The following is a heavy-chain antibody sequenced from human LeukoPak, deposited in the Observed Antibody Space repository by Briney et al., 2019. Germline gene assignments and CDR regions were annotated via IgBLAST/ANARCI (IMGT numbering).Heavy chain of an antibody. CDR3: ARHRKDIAGAATLGCFDP. CDR1: GGSISSSNYY. J-gene: IGHJ5*02. D-gene: IGHD2-15*01. Sequence: SETLSLTCTVSGGSISSSNYYWGWIRQPPGKGLEWIGSIYYGGNTYYNPSLRSRVTMSADTSKNQLSLKLTSVTAADTAEYYCARHRKDIAGAATLGCFDPWGQGTLVTVSS. V-gene: IGHV4-39*01. CDR2: IYYGGNT.